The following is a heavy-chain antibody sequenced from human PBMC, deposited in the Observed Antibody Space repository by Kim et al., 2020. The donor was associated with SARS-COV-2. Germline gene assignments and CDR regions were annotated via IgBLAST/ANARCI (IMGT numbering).Heavy chain of an antibody. V-gene: IGHV7-4-1*02. CDR2: INTNTGNP. Sequence: ASVKVSCKASGYTFTSYAMNWVRQAPGQGLEWMGWINTNTGNPTYAQGFTGRFVFSLDTSVSTAYLQISSLKAEDTAVYYCARDQAITTIFGVDINPGDYYMDVWGKGTTVTVSS. CDR3: ARDQAITTIFGVDINPGDYYMDV. J-gene: IGHJ6*03. D-gene: IGHD3-3*01. CDR1: GYTFTSYA.